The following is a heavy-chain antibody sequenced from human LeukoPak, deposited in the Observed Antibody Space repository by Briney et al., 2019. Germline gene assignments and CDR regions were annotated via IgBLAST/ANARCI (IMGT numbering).Heavy chain of an antibody. CDR1: GFTVSRNY. CDR2: ISSGDTT. V-gene: IGHV3-66*01. J-gene: IGHJ6*02. CDR3: ARGPRLERHGMDV. D-gene: IGHD1-1*01. Sequence: GGSLRLSCAASGFTVSRNYMSWVRQAPGKGLEWVSVISSGDTTYYADSVKGRFTISRDSSKNTLYLQMNSLRAEDTAVYFCARGPRLERHGMDVWGQGTTVTVSS.